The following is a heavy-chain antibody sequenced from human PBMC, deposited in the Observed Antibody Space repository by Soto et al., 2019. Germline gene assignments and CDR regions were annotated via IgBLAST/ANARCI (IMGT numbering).Heavy chain of an antibody. J-gene: IGHJ6*02. D-gene: IGHD3-10*01. CDR2: ISSNGGST. CDR1: GFTFSNYA. CDR3: VKGARGYGSGGMDV. Sequence: GGSLRLSCSASGFTFSNYAMHWVRQAPGKGLEYVSAISSNGGSTYYADSVKGRFTISRDNSKNTLYLQMSSLRAEDTAVYYCVKGARGYGSGGMDVWGQGTTVTVSS. V-gene: IGHV3-64D*08.